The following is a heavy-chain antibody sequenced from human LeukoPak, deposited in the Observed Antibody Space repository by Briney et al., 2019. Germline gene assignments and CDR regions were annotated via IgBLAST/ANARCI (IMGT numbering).Heavy chain of an antibody. J-gene: IGHJ4*02. V-gene: IGHV4-31*03. CDR3: ARGPPLYSSGRYAGY. CDR2: IYYSGST. D-gene: IGHD6-19*01. Sequence: PSQTLSLTCTVSGGSISSGGYYWSWIRQHPGKGLEWIGYIYYSGSTYYNPSLKSRVTISVDTSKNQFSLKLSSVTAADTAVYYCARGPPLYSSGRYAGYWGQGTLVTVSS. CDR1: GGSISSGGYY.